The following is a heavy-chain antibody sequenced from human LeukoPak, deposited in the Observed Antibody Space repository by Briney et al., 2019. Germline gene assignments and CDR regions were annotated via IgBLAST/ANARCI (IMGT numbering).Heavy chain of an antibody. CDR3: AGLTYYDYWSGQGDP. Sequence: PSETLSLTCAVYGGSFSGYYWSWIRQPPGKGLEWIGEINHSGSTNYNPSLKSRVTISVDTSKNQFSLKLSSVTAADTAVYYCAGLTYYDYWSGQGDPWGQGTLVTVSS. J-gene: IGHJ5*02. V-gene: IGHV4-34*01. D-gene: IGHD3-3*01. CDR1: GGSFSGYY. CDR2: INHSGST.